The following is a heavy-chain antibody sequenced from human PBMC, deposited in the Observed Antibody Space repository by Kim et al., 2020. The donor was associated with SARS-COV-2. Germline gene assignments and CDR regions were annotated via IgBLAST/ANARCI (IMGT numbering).Heavy chain of an antibody. Sequence: GGSLRLSCAASGFTFTNYWMHWVRQAPGKGLVWVSRINSDGSSTNYADSVKGRFTISRDNTKNTLYLQMNSLRAEDTAVYYCARGPLYSSNWGQGTLVTVSS. J-gene: IGHJ4*02. CDR3: ARGPLYSSN. D-gene: IGHD6-13*01. V-gene: IGHV3-74*01. CDR2: INSDGSST. CDR1: GFTFTNYW.